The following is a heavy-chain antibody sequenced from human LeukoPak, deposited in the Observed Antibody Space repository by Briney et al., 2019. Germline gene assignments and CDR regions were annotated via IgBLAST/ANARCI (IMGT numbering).Heavy chain of an antibody. Sequence: PSETLSLTCTVSGVSITSHYWSWIRQPPGKGLEWIGYMYDSEKTKDNLSFKSRSTLSADTSKNQFSLRLSSVTAEDTAVYYCAKTNGYHDYWGQGTLVAVSS. CDR1: GVSITSHY. J-gene: IGHJ4*02. CDR2: MYDSEKT. D-gene: IGHD3-22*01. V-gene: IGHV4-59*11. CDR3: AKTNGYHDY.